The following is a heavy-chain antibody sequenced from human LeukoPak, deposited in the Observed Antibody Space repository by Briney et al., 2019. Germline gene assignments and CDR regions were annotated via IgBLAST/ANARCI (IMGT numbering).Heavy chain of an antibody. Sequence: GGSLRLSCAASGFTFDDYAMHWVRQAPGKGLEWVSGISWNSGSIGYADSVKGRFTISRDNAKNSLYLQMNSLRAEDTALYYCAKGGFSSSWFTERYFQHWGQGTLVTVSS. CDR1: GFTFDDYA. CDR2: ISWNSGSI. CDR3: AKGGFSSSWFTERYFQH. J-gene: IGHJ1*01. V-gene: IGHV3-9*01. D-gene: IGHD6-13*01.